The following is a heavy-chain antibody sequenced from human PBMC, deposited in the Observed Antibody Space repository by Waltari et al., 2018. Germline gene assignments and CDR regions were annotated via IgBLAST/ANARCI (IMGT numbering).Heavy chain of an antibody. D-gene: IGHD3-22*01. J-gene: IGHJ4*02. V-gene: IGHV4-59*08. Sequence: QVQLQESGPGLVKPSQPLSLTCPVTGGSISNYTWSWIRQPPVKGLEWIGYIYYTGSTNFNPSLRSRVTISVDTSKNQFSLKLSSVTAADTAVYYCARLSYDTGSYYFDFWGQGTLVTVSS. CDR1: GGSISNYT. CDR3: ARLSYDTGSYYFDF. CDR2: IYYTGST.